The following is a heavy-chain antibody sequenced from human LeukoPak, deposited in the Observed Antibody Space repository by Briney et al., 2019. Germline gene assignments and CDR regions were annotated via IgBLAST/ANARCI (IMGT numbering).Heavy chain of an antibody. Sequence: KASETLSLTCAVYGGSFSGYYWSWIRQPPGKGLEWIGEINRSGSTNYYPSLKSRVTISVDTSKNQFSLKLSSVTAADTAVYYCARVLPGSGSYYLNYWGQGTLVTVSS. CDR2: INRSGST. D-gene: IGHD3-10*01. J-gene: IGHJ4*02. CDR3: ARVLPGSGSYYLNY. CDR1: GGSFSGYY. V-gene: IGHV4-34*01.